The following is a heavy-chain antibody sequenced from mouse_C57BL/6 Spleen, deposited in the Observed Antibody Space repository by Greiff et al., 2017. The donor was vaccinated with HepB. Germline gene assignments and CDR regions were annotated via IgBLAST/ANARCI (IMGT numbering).Heavy chain of an antibody. CDR1: GYTFTSYW. V-gene: IGHV1-72*01. Sequence: QVQLQQPGADLVKPGASVKLSCKASGYTFTSYWMYWVKPRPGRGLGWIGRIDTNGGGTKYNEKFKSKATLTVDKPSSTAYLQLSSLTSEDSAVYYYARNYDDDEGFDYWGQGTTVTVSS. CDR3: ARNYDDDEGFDY. J-gene: IGHJ2*01. D-gene: IGHD2-4*01. CDR2: IDTNGGGT.